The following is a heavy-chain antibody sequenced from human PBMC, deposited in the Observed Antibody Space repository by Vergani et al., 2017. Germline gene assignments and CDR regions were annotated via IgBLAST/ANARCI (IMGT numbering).Heavy chain of an antibody. CDR2: INHSGST. V-gene: IGHV4-34*01. D-gene: IGHD6-6*01. CDR3: ARGGLGYYSSSSRSHWFDP. J-gene: IGHJ5*02. CDR1: GGSFSGYY. Sequence: QVQLQQWGAGLLKPSETLSLTCAVYGGSFSGYYWSWIRQPPGKGLEWIGEINHSGSTNYNPSRKSRVTISVDTSKNQFSLKLSSVTAADTAVYYCARGGLGYYSSSSRSHWFDPWGQGTLVTVSS.